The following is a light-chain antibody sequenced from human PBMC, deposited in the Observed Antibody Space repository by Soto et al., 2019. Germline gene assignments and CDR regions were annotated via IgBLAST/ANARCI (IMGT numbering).Light chain of an antibody. Sequence: EIVLTQSPGTLSLSPGERATLSCRASQSVSSSYLAWYQQKPGQAPRLLIYGASSRVTGIPDRFSGSGSGTDFTLTISRLETEDFAVYYCQQYGSSTIFTFGPGTKVDI. V-gene: IGKV3-20*01. CDR2: GAS. CDR3: QQYGSSTIFT. J-gene: IGKJ3*01. CDR1: QSVSSSY.